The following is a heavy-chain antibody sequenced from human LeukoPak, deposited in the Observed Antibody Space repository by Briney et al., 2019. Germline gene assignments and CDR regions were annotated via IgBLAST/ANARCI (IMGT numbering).Heavy chain of an antibody. D-gene: IGHD2-21*01. CDR2: INNDGSST. V-gene: IGHV3-74*01. Sequence: GGSLRLSCAASGFTFSSYWMHWARQAPGKGLVWVSRINNDGSSTSYTDSVKGRFTISRDNAKNTLYLQINSLRAEDTAVYYCARDDSRGFAYWGQGTLVTVSS. CDR3: ARDDSRGFAY. CDR1: GFTFSSYW. J-gene: IGHJ4*02.